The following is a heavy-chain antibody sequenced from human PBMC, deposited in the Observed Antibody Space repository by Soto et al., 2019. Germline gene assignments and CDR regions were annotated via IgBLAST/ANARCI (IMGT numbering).Heavy chain of an antibody. Sequence: QVQLVESGGGVVQPGRSLRLSCAASGFTISGYAMHWVRQAPGKGLEWVAVISHDGSKKNYEDSAKGRFTISRDNSKNTLYLEVDSLRAEDTAVYYCAKYRCSSRYLGGSFESWCQGTMVTVSS. J-gene: IGHJ4*02. CDR1: GFTISGYA. CDR2: ISHDGSKK. V-gene: IGHV3-30*18. D-gene: IGHD3-22*01. CDR3: AKYRCSSRYLGGSFES.